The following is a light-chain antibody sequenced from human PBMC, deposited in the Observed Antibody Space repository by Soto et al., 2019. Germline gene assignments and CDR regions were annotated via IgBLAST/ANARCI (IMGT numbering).Light chain of an antibody. Sequence: SALTQPRSVSGSPGQSVTISCTGTSSDVGGYNYVSWYQQHPGKAPKLMIYDVSKRPSGVPDRFSGSKSGNTASLTISGLQADDEADYYCSSYITSNTLYVFGTGTKVTV. CDR1: SSDVGGYNY. V-gene: IGLV2-11*01. CDR3: SSYITSNTLYV. J-gene: IGLJ1*01. CDR2: DVS.